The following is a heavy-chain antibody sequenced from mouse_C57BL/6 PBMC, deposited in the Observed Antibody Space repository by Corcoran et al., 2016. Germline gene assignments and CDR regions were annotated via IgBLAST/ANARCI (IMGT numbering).Heavy chain of an antibody. V-gene: IGHV1-80*01. D-gene: IGHD1-1*01. Sequence: QVQLQQSGAELVKPGASVKISCKATGYAFSSYWMNWVKQRPGKGIEWIGQIYPGDGDTNYNGKFKGKATLTADQSSSTAYMQLSSLTSEDSAVYFCARALITTVVDWYLDVWGTGTTVTVSS. J-gene: IGHJ1*03. CDR1: GYAFSSYW. CDR3: ARALITTVVDWYLDV. CDR2: IYPGDGDT.